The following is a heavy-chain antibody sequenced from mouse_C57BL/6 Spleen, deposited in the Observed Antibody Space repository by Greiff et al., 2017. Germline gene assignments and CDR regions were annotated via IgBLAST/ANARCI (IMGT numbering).Heavy chain of an antibody. Sequence: DVKLQESGPGLAKPSQTLSLTCSVTGYSITSDYWNWIRKFPGNKLEYMGYISYSGSTYYNPSPKSRISITRDTSKNQYYLQLNSVTTEDTATYYCARYIDGYDGYYAMDYWGQGTSVTVSS. CDR1: GYSITSDY. D-gene: IGHD2-2*01. J-gene: IGHJ4*01. V-gene: IGHV3-8*01. CDR3: ARYIDGYDGYYAMDY. CDR2: ISYSGST.